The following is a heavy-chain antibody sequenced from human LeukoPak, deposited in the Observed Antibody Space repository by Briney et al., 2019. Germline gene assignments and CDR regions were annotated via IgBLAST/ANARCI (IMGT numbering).Heavy chain of an antibody. V-gene: IGHV4-30-4*07. Sequence: SETLSLTCAVSGGSISSGGYSWSWIRQPPGKGLEWIGYIYYSGSTYYNPSLKSRVTISVDTSKNQFSLKLSSVTAADTAGYYCARGNSGYDPLIDYWGQGTLVTVSS. D-gene: IGHD5-12*01. CDR1: GGSISSGGYS. CDR3: ARGNSGYDPLIDY. J-gene: IGHJ4*02. CDR2: IYYSGST.